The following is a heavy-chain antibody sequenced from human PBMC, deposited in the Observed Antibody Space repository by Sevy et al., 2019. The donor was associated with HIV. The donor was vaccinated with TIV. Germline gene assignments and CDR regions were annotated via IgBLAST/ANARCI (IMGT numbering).Heavy chain of an antibody. D-gene: IGHD3-3*01. Sequence: GGSLRRSCAASGFTFSSYAMHWVRQAPGKGLEWVAVISYDGSNKYYADSVKGRFTISRDNSKNTLYRQMNSLRAEDTDVYYCARGYDFWSGSRGYLPYGMDVWGQGTAVTVSS. CDR1: GFTFSSYA. V-gene: IGHV3-30-3*01. CDR3: ARGYDFWSGSRGYLPYGMDV. J-gene: IGHJ6*02. CDR2: ISYDGSNK.